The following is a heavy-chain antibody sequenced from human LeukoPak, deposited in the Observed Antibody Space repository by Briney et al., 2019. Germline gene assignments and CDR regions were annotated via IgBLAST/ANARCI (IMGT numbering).Heavy chain of an antibody. Sequence: ASVKVSCKASGYTFTSYYMHWVRRAPGQGLEWMGIINPSGGSTSYAQKFQGRVTMTRDTSTSTVYMELSSLRSEDTAVYYCARHDYGIAAAGTFGYWGQGTLVTVSS. J-gene: IGHJ4*02. V-gene: IGHV1-46*01. CDR1: GYTFTSYY. D-gene: IGHD6-13*01. CDR3: ARHDYGIAAAGTFGY. CDR2: INPSGGST.